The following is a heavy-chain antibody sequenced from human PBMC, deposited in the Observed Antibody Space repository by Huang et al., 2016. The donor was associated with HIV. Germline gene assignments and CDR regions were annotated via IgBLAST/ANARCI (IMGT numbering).Heavy chain of an antibody. V-gene: IGHV1-69*13. D-gene: IGHD5-18*01. CDR2: IIPNCGTA. CDR1: GGTFSSYA. Sequence: QVLLVQSGAEVRKPGSSVKVSCTAFGGTFSSYAISWVRQAPGQGLEWMGGIIPNCGTANYTQKFQGRVTITVDESTNTGYMELTRLTSEDTAVYYCARTAYSYGFRQGYNWFDPWGQGTPVTVSS. J-gene: IGHJ5*02. CDR3: ARTAYSYGFRQGYNWFDP.